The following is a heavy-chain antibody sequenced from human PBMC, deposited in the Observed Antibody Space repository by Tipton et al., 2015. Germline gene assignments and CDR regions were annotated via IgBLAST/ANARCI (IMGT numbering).Heavy chain of an antibody. V-gene: IGHV4-39*07. J-gene: IGHJ4*02. CDR2: ISHSGNT. Sequence: TLSLTCTVSGGSISSSSYYWAWIRQPPGKGLEWIGSISHSGNTYYNPSLKSRVTISVDTSKNQFSLRVRSVTAADTAVYYCARDAWAGDTRGFYYIYWGRGTLVSVSS. D-gene: IGHD3-22*01. CDR1: GGSISSSSYY. CDR3: ARDAWAGDTRGFYYIY.